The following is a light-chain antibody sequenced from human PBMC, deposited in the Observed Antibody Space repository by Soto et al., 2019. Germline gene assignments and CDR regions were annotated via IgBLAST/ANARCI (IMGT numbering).Light chain of an antibody. CDR1: QSVSSSY. V-gene: IGKV3-20*01. J-gene: IGKJ4*01. CDR3: QQYGSSLART. Sequence: EIVLTQFPGTLSLSPGERATLSCRASQSVSSSYLAWYQQKPGQAPRLLIYGASSRATGIPDRFSGSGSGTDFTLTISRLEPEDFAVYYCQQYGSSLARTFGGGTKVDIK. CDR2: GAS.